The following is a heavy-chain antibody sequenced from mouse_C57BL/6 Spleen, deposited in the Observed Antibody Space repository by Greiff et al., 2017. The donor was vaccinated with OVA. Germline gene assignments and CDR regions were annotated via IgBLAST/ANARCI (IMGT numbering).Heavy chain of an antibody. CDR2: IDPSASYT. CDR1: GYTFTSYW. D-gene: IGHD1-1*01. J-gene: IGHJ1*03. CDR3: ARRVYYGSSSWYFDV. Sequence: QVQLQQPGAELVMPGASVKLSCKASGYTFTSYWMHWVKQRPGQGLEWIGEIDPSASYTNYNQKFKGKSTLTVYKSSSTAYMQLSSLTSEDSAVYYCARRVYYGSSSWYFDVGGTGTTVTVSS. V-gene: IGHV1-69*01.